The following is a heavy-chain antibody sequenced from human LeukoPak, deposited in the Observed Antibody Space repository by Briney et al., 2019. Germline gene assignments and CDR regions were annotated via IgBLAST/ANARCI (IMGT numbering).Heavy chain of an antibody. V-gene: IGHV4-34*01. CDR1: GGSFSGYY. J-gene: IGHJ4*02. CDR2: INHSGST. D-gene: IGHD2-2*01. Sequence: SETLSLTCAVYGGSFSGYYWSWIRQPPGKGLEWIGEINHSGSTNYNPSLKSRVTISVDTSKNQFSLKLSSVTAADTAVYYCARGLESSTLGGYFDYWGQGTLVTVSS. CDR3: ARGLESSTLGGYFDY.